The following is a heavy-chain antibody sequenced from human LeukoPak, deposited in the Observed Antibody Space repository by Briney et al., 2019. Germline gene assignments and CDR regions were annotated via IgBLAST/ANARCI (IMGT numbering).Heavy chain of an antibody. CDR2: IHYSGST. CDR1: NGSLSMVNYY. CDR3: ARTGSTGGY. Sequence: SETLSLTCTLSNGSLSMVNYYCSWTRQSRGKGLDWIGYIHYSGSTVYNTSLKSRVTMSIDTSKNQFSLHLSYVTAADTAVYYCARTGSTGGYWGQGTLVTVSS. V-gene: IGHV4-61*01. J-gene: IGHJ4*02. D-gene: IGHD1-1*01.